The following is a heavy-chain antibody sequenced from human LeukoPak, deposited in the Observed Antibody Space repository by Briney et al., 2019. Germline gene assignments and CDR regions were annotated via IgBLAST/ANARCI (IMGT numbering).Heavy chain of an antibody. CDR2: IYYTGST. Sequence: KASQTLSLTCTVYGGSISGYYWNWIRHPPGKGMEWIGYIYYTGSTNYNSSLKSRVTISVDTSKNQFSLKLSSVTTADTAICYCARGATSVTTWFDPWGQGTLVTVSS. D-gene: IGHD4-17*01. V-gene: IGHV4-59*01. CDR1: GGSISGYY. J-gene: IGHJ5*02. CDR3: ARGATSVTTWFDP.